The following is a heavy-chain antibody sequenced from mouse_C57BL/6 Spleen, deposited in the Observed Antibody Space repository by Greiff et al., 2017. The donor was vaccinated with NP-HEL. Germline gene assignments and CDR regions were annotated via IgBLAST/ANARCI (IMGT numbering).Heavy chain of an antibody. CDR3: AVGDDYDGHAMDY. D-gene: IGHD2-4*01. V-gene: IGHV1-52*01. J-gene: IGHJ4*01. CDR2: IDPSDSET. Sequence: QVQLQQPGAELVRPGSSVKLSCKASGYTFTSYWMHWVKQRPIQGLEWIGNIDPSDSETHYNQKFKDKATLTVDKSSSTAYMQLSSLTSEDSAVYYWAVGDDYDGHAMDYWGQGTSVTVSS. CDR1: GYTFTSYW.